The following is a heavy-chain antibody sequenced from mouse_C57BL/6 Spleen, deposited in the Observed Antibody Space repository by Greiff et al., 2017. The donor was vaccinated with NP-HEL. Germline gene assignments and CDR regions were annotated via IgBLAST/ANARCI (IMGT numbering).Heavy chain of an antibody. Sequence: QVQLKESGAELVKPGASVKISCKASGYAFSSYWMNWVKQRPGKGLEWIGQIYPGDGDTNYNGKFKGKATLTADKSSSTAYMQLSSLTSEDSAVYFCARRLGTTVVAHWYFDVWGTGTTVTVSS. CDR3: ARRLGTTVVAHWYFDV. D-gene: IGHD1-1*01. CDR1: GYAFSSYW. J-gene: IGHJ1*03. CDR2: IYPGDGDT. V-gene: IGHV1-80*01.